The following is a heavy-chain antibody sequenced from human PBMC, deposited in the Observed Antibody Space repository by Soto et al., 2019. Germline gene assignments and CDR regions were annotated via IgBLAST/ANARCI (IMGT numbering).Heavy chain of an antibody. D-gene: IGHD2-21*02. CDR3: ARGVVVTATYAFDI. Sequence: SETLSLTCTVSGGSISSYYWSWIRQPPGKGLEWIGYIYYSGSTNYNPSLKSRVTISVDTSKNQFSLKLSSVTAADTAVYYCARGVVVTATYAFDIWGQGTMVTVSS. CDR1: GGSISSYY. CDR2: IYYSGST. V-gene: IGHV4-59*01. J-gene: IGHJ3*02.